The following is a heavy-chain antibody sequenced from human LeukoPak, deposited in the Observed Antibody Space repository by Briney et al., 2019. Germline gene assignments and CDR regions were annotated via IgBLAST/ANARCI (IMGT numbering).Heavy chain of an antibody. J-gene: IGHJ4*02. V-gene: IGHV1-8*01. D-gene: IGHD1-1*01. CDR2: MNPNSDNT. Sequence: GASVKVSCKASGYTFTSYDINWVRQATGQGLEWMEWMNPNSDNTGYAQKFQGRVTMTRNTSISTAYMELSSVRSEDTAVYYCARRGVGTHFDYWGQGSLVTVSS. CDR3: ARRGVGTHFDY. CDR1: GYTFTSYD.